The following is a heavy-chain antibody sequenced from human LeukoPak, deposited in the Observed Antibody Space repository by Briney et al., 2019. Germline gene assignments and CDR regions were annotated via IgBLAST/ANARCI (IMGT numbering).Heavy chain of an antibody. V-gene: IGHV1-3*01. J-gene: IGHJ4*02. CDR2: INPGNGNT. D-gene: IGHD6-19*01. CDR3: ANWAGTPAGYFSGPLDY. Sequence: GASVKVSCKASGYTFTGYYMHWVRQAPGQRLEWMGWINPGNGNTKYSQKFQGRVTITRDTSASTAYMELSSLTSEDTAVYYCANWAGTPAGYFSGPLDYWGQGTLVTVSS. CDR1: GYTFTGYY.